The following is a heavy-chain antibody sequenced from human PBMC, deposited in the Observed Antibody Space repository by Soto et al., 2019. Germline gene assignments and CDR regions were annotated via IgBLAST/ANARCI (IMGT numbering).Heavy chain of an antibody. CDR3: GSGWGRWKQAKGGAY. J-gene: IGHJ4*02. Sequence: QVQLVQSGAELKRPGASVMVSCKTSGYTFSTYDINWVRQAIGQGLGWMGWINPNSGNTGYAQKFRDRLDSPGDTSTGAVYMNLSALTYAASAIFFGGSGWGRWKQAKGGAYWGRGPLVPVSS. CDR1: GYTFSTYD. D-gene: IGHD3-16*01. V-gene: IGHV1-8*01. CDR2: INPNSGNT.